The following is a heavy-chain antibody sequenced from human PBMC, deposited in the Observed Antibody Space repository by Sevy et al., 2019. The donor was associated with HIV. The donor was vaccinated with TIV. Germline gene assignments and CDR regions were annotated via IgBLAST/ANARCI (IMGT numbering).Heavy chain of an antibody. Sequence: GESLKISCKGSGYSFTSYWIGWVRQMPGKGLEWIGIIYPGDSDTRYSPSFQGQVTISADKSISTAYLQWSSLKASDTAMYYCARRKAGYYYDSSGYPYYFDYWGQGTLVTVSS. CDR3: ARRKAGYYYDSSGYPYYFDY. V-gene: IGHV5-51*01. CDR2: IYPGDSDT. CDR1: GYSFTSYW. D-gene: IGHD3-22*01. J-gene: IGHJ4*02.